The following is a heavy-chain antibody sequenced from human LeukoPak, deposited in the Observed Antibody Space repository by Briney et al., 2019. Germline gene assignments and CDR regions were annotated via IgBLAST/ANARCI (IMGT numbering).Heavy chain of an antibody. J-gene: IGHJ4*02. CDR3: ARGRGIAAAGTVDY. V-gene: IGHV4-34*01. CDR2: INHSGST. Sequence: SETLSLTCAVYGGSFSGYYWSWIRQPPGKGLEWIGKINHSGSTNYNPSLKSRVTISVDTSKNQFSLKLSSVTAADTAVYYCARGRGIAAAGTVDYWGQGTLVTVSS. CDR1: GGSFSGYY. D-gene: IGHD6-13*01.